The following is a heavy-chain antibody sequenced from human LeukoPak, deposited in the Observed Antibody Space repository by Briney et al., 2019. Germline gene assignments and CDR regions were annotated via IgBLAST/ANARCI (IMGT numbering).Heavy chain of an antibody. D-gene: IGHD3-22*01. CDR1: GGSFSGYY. Sequence: SGTLSLTCAVYGGSFSGYYWSWIRQPPGKGLEWIGEINHSGSTNYNPSLKSRVTISVDTSKNQFSLKLSSVIAADTAMYYCARSKDGSGFAAYWGQGTQVTVSS. CDR2: INHSGST. J-gene: IGHJ4*02. V-gene: IGHV4-34*01. CDR3: ARSKDGSGFAAY.